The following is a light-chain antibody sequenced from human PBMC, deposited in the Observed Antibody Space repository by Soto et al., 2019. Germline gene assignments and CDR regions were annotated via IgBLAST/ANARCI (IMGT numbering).Light chain of an antibody. CDR2: GAS. CDR1: PRVSSH. CDR3: QQYNNWRT. J-gene: IGKJ1*01. V-gene: IGKV3-15*01. Sequence: SHSPATQSVSTGERLTLPCTARPRVSSHLAWSPQLPGQAPRLLIYGASTRATGIPARFRGSGSGTEFTLTTSGLQSGDFAVYYCQQYNNWRTSGQGSKV.